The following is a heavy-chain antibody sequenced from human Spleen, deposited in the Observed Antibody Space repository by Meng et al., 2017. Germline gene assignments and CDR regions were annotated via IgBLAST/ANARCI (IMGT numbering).Heavy chain of an antibody. CDR2: ISYDGSNK. CDR3: ARDQGWFGEPEEY. V-gene: IGHV3-30*01. Sequence: GESLKISCAASGFTFSSYAMHWVRQAPGKGLEWVAVISYDGSNKYYADSVKGRFTISRDNSKNTLYLQMNSLRAEDTAVYYCARDQGWFGEPEEYWGQGTLVTVSS. CDR1: GFTFSSYA. D-gene: IGHD3-10*01. J-gene: IGHJ4*02.